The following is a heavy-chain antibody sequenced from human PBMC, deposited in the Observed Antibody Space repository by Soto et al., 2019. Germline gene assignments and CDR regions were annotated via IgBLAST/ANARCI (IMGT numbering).Heavy chain of an antibody. CDR3: AREGINNYNEYYFDS. V-gene: IGHV3-21*01. J-gene: IGHJ4*02. Sequence: KPGGSLRLSCAAYGFTFSTYSMNWVRQAPGKGLEWVSSISGSGNYTHYADFLRGRFTISRDNAKTSLYLQMNSLRAEDTAVYYCAREGINNYNEYYFDSWGQGTVVTVSS. CDR1: GFTFSTYS. CDR2: ISGSGNYT. D-gene: IGHD4-4*01.